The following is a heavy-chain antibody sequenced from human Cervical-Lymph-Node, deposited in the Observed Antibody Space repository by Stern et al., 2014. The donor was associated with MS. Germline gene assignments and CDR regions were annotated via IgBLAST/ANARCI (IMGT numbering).Heavy chain of an antibody. CDR2: INPKSGDT. J-gene: IGHJ4*02. D-gene: IGHD3/OR15-3a*01. V-gene: IGHV1-2*02. CDR1: GYTFTAFH. CDR3: ARLSSVDDGYSQNFDF. Sequence: QVQLVQSETAVKKPAASVKVSCQASGYTFTAFHMHFVRQAPGQGLELMGWINPKSGDTNYAQKFQGRVALTRDTSVTTAYMELHSLRADDTAVYYCARLSSVDDGYSQNFDFWGQGTLVTVSS.